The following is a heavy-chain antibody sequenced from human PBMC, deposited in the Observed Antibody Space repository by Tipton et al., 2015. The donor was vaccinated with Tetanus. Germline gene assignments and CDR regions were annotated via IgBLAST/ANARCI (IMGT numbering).Heavy chain of an antibody. CDR1: GLTFSNYW. CDR3: AQREESLSQKLC. Sequence: GSLRLSCRGSGLTFSNYWMSWVRQAPGKGLEWVANIQRDGGQKYYADSVKGRFTISRDNADNSLYLQMTSLRVEDTAVYYCAQREESLSQKLCWGQGTLVTVSS. J-gene: IGHJ4*02. V-gene: IGHV3-7*01. CDR2: IQRDGGQK. D-gene: IGHD1-1*01.